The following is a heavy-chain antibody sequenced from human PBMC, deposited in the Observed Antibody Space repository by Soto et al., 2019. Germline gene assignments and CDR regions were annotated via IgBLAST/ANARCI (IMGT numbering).Heavy chain of an antibody. V-gene: IGHV4-34*01. Sequence: SKNLSLTCAVYGGSFSGYYWSWIRQPPGKGLEWIGEINHSGSTNYNPSLKSRVTISVDTSKNQFSLKLSSVTAADTAVYYCARVHYYDSSGYYYPWFDPLGQGILVTV. CDR3: ARVHYYDSSGYYYPWFDP. D-gene: IGHD3-22*01. J-gene: IGHJ5*02. CDR1: GGSFSGYY. CDR2: INHSGST.